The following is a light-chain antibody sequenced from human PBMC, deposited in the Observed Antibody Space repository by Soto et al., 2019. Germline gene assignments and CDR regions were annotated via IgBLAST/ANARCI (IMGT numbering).Light chain of an antibody. J-gene: IGKJ1*01. CDR3: QQYHNWQWT. Sequence: EIVMTQSPATLSVSPGESATLSCRASQSVSTNLAWYQQKPGQAPRLLIYGASTRATGTPARFSGSGSGTEFILTISSLRSEDFAVYYCQQYHNWQWTFGQGTTVEIK. V-gene: IGKV3-15*01. CDR2: GAS. CDR1: QSVSTN.